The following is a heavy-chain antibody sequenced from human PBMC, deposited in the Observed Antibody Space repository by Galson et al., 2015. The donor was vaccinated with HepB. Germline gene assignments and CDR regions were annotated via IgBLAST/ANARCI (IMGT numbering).Heavy chain of an antibody. CDR3: ARDSTPSSGWNYYYYGMDV. CDR2: ISAYNGNT. CDR1: GYTFTSYG. Sequence: VKVSCRASGYTFTSYGISWVRQAPVQGLEWMGWISAYNGNTNYAQKLQGRVTMTTDTSTSTAYMELRSLRSDDTAVYYCARDSTPSSGWNYYYYGMDVWGQGTTVTVSS. V-gene: IGHV1-18*01. J-gene: IGHJ6*02. D-gene: IGHD6-19*01.